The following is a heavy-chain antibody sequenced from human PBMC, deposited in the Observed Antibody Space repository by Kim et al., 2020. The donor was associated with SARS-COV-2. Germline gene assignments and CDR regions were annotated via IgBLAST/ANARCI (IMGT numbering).Heavy chain of an antibody. D-gene: IGHD6-13*01. CDR3: ARCPIAPYYYFDY. J-gene: IGHJ4*02. Sequence: YYNPTLESRVSISIDTSKNQFSLNLSSVTAADTAAYYCARCPIAPYYYFDYWGQGIQVTVSS. V-gene: IGHV4-39*01.